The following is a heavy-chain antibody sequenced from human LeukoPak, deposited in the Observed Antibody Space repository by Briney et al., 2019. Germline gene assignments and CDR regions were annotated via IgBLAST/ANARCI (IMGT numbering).Heavy chain of an antibody. V-gene: IGHV3-74*01. CDR1: GFTYSRYW. CDR2: IYSDGSSA. J-gene: IGHJ4*02. Sequence: VGSLRLSCAASGFTYSRYWMYCGRQAPGKGVEWVSRIYSDGSSATYADSVRGRFTISRDNAENTVSLQMNSLRAEDTAVYYCVRDGDGIVEFDFWGQGALVTVSS. CDR3: VRDGDGIVEFDF. D-gene: IGHD2-21*01.